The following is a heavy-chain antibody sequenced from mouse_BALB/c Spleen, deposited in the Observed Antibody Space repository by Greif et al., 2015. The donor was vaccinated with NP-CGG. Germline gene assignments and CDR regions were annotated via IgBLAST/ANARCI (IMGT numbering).Heavy chain of an antibody. Sequence: QVQLKESGAELVKPGASVKLSCKASGYTFTSYWMHWVKQRPGQGLEWIGEINPSNGRTNYNEKFKSKATLTVDKSSSTAYMQLSSLTSEDSAVYYCAKYYGNYYAMDYWGQGTSVTVSS. CDR2: INPSNGRT. D-gene: IGHD2-1*01. J-gene: IGHJ4*01. CDR1: GYTFTSYW. CDR3: AKYYGNYYAMDY. V-gene: IGHV1S81*02.